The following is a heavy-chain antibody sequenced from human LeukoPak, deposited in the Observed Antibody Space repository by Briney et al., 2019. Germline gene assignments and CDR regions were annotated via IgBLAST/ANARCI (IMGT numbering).Heavy chain of an antibody. CDR1: GGTFSSYA. J-gene: IGHJ6*03. V-gene: IGHV1-69*05. Sequence: GSSVKVSCKASGGTFSSYAISWVRQAPGQGLEWMGGIIPIFGTANYAQKFQGRVTITTDESTSAACLELSSLRSEDTAVYYCARPEGWDSSGWSSRAYYYYYMDVWGKGTTVTVSS. CDR2: IIPIFGTA. CDR3: ARPEGWDSSGWSSRAYYYYYMDV. D-gene: IGHD6-19*01.